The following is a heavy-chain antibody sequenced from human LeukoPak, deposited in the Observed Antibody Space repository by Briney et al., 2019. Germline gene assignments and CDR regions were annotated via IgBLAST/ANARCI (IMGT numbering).Heavy chain of an antibody. CDR2: IKQDGSEK. D-gene: IGHD6-19*01. CDR1: GFTFSSYW. J-gene: IGHJ4*02. V-gene: IGHV3-7*01. Sequence: PGGSLRLSCAASGFTFSSYWMSWVRQAPGKGLEWVANIKQDGSEKYYVDSVKGRFTISRDNAKNSLYLQMNSLRAEDTAVYYCAKAIAVAGTPYYFDYWGQGTLVTVSS. CDR3: AKAIAVAGTPYYFDY.